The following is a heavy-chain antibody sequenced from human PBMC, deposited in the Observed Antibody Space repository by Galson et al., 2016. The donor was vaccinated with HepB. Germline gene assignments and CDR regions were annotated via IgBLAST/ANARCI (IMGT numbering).Heavy chain of an antibody. CDR1: GYTLTELS. Sequence: SVKVSCKVSGYTLTELSIHWVRQAPGKGLEWMGGFDPEDGETIYAQKFQGRITMTEDTFTDTVYMELRSLRSEDTAVYYCATEEQAARVWESRYGMDVWGQGTTVTVSS. CDR3: ATEEQAARVWESRYGMDV. CDR2: FDPEDGET. J-gene: IGHJ6*02. V-gene: IGHV1-24*01. D-gene: IGHD3-16*01.